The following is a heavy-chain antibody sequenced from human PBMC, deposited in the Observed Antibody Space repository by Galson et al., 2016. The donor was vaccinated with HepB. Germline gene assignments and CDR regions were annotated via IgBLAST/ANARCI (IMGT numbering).Heavy chain of an antibody. D-gene: IGHD4-17*01. CDR1: GGSISSTNW. CDR3: ARDQAGEILRRPLGY. CDR2: IHHSGTT. J-gene: IGHJ4*02. V-gene: IGHV4-4*02. Sequence: SETLSLTCVVSGGSISSTNWWNWVRQPPGKGLEWIGEIHHSGTTNYNPSLQSRVTLSVDRPNKQCSLKLTSVTAADTAVYYCARDQAGEILRRPLGYWGQGTLVTGSS.